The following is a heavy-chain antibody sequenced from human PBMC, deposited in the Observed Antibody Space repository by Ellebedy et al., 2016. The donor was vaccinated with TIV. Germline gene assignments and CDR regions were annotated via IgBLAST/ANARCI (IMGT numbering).Heavy chain of an antibody. CDR1: GFTFSSYG. V-gene: IGHV3-23*01. CDR3: AKVEYIGSGNYYRYFDY. CDR2: ISGSGGNT. J-gene: IGHJ4*02. D-gene: IGHD3-10*01. Sequence: GESLKISXAASGFTFSSYGMSWVRQAPGKGLEWVSAISGSGGNTYYADSVKGRFTISRDNSKNTLYLQMNSLRAEDTAVYYCAKVEYIGSGNYYRYFDYWGQGTLVTVSS.